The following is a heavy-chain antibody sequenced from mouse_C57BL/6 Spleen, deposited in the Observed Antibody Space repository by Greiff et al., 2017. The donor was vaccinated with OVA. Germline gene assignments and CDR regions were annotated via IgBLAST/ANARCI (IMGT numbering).Heavy chain of an antibody. CDR2: IDPSDSET. CDR1: GYTFTSYW. CDR3: ERGGRSATVPYCAMDY. J-gene: IGHJ4*01. V-gene: IGHV1-52*01. Sequence: QVQLQQPGAELVRPGSSVKLSCKASGYTFTSYWMHWVKQRPIQGLEWIGNIDPSDSETHYNQKFKDKATLTVDKSSSTAYMELSSLTSEDSAVYYGERGGRSATVPYCAMDYWGQGTSVTVSS. D-gene: IGHD1-1*01.